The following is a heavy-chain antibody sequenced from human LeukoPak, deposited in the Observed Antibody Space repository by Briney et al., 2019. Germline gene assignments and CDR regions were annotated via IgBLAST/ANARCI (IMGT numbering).Heavy chain of an antibody. CDR1: GFTFSDYW. Sequence: GGSLRLSCAASGFTFSDYWMSWIRQAPGKGLEWVANIHQGGHRENYVDSVKGRFTISRDNSKNTLYLQMNSLRAEDTAVYYCAKEGVEMATSYFDYWGQGTLVTVSS. J-gene: IGHJ4*02. D-gene: IGHD5-24*01. CDR3: AKEGVEMATSYFDY. CDR2: IHQGGHRE. V-gene: IGHV3-7*01.